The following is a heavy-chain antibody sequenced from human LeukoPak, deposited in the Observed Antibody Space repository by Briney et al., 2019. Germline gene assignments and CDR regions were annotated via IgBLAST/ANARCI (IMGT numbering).Heavy chain of an antibody. CDR1: GFTFSSYV. CDR2: ISGSGGRT. Sequence: GGSLRLSCAASGFTFSSYVMSWVRQAPGKGLEWVSGISGSGGRTYYADSVKGRFTISRDNSKNTVSLQMNNLRADDTAVYYCAKSYASGSFYDYWGQGTLVTVSS. V-gene: IGHV3-23*01. D-gene: IGHD3-10*01. J-gene: IGHJ4*02. CDR3: AKSYASGSFYDY.